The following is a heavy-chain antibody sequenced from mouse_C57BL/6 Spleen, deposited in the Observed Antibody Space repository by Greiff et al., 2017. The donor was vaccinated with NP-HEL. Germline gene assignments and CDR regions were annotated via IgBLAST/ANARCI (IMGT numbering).Heavy chain of an antibody. CDR1: GYSFTGYF. D-gene: IGHD1-1*01. J-gene: IGHJ3*01. CDR3: ARNYGSSYPWFAY. Sequence: EVQLQQSGPELVKPGDSVKISCKASGYSFTGYFMNWVMQSHGKSLEWIGRINPYNGDTFYNQKFKGKATLTVDKSSSTAHMELRSLTSKDSAVYYCARNYGSSYPWFAYWGQGTLVTVSA. CDR2: INPYNGDT. V-gene: IGHV1-20*01.